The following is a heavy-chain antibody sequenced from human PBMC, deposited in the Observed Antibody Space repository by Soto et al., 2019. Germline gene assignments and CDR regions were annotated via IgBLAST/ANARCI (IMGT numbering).Heavy chain of an antibody. Sequence: SETLSLTCAVSGGSISSSNWWSWVRQPPGKGLEWIGEIYHSGSTNYNPSLKSRVTISVDKSKNQFSLKLSSVTAADTAVYYCARVSPSGYYYSGMDVWGQGTTVTVSS. CDR2: IYHSGST. J-gene: IGHJ6*02. V-gene: IGHV4-4*02. CDR1: GGSISSSNW. CDR3: ARVSPSGYYYSGMDV. D-gene: IGHD2-8*02.